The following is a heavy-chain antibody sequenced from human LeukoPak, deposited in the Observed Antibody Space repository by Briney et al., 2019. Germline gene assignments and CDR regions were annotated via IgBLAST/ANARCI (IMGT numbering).Heavy chain of an antibody. CDR3: ARGYDYGDYVGDFDY. Sequence: PGGSLRLSCAASGYTFTGYYMHWVRQAPGQGLEWMGWINPNSGGTNYAQKFRGRVTMTRDTSISTAYMELSRLRSDDTAVYYCARGYDYGDYVGDFDYWGQGTLVTVSS. J-gene: IGHJ4*02. CDR2: INPNSGGT. D-gene: IGHD4-17*01. V-gene: IGHV1-2*02. CDR1: GYTFTGYY.